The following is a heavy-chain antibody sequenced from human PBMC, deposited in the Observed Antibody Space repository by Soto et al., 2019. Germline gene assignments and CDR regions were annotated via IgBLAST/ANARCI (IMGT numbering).Heavy chain of an antibody. D-gene: IGHD6-19*01. J-gene: IGHJ1*01. CDR2: IYFTGST. CDR1: GHSLSSGGYY. Sequence: SETLSLTCTVSGHSLSSGGYYWSWIRQQPGKGLEWLAYIYFTGSTLYNPSLKSRLAMSLDTSKNQFSLKLASVTATDTAIYYCARDWGSSGWPNWGQGTLVTVSS. V-gene: IGHV4-31*03. CDR3: ARDWGSSGWPN.